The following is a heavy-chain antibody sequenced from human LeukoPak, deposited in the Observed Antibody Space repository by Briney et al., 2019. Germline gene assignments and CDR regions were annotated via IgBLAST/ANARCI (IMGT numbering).Heavy chain of an antibody. V-gene: IGHV3-30*02. D-gene: IGHD2-2*01. CDR2: IRYDGSNK. CDR1: GFTFSSYG. CDR3: AKGRSDIVVVPAAGYFDY. J-gene: IGHJ4*02. Sequence: GGSLRLSRAASGFTFSSYGMHWVRQAPGKGLEWVAFIRYDGSNKYYADSVKGRFTISRDNSKNTLYLQMNSLRAEDTAVYYCAKGRSDIVVVPAAGYFDYWGQGTLVTVSS.